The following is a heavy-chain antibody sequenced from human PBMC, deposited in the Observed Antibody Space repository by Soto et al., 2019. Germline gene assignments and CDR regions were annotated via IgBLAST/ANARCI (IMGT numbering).Heavy chain of an antibody. D-gene: IGHD1-26*01. J-gene: IGHJ4*02. CDR1: GLTFTDYW. CDR3: ASDRFRGHYHLRGVTYFFEE. V-gene: IGHV3-7*03. CDR2: IKQDESEK. Sequence: GGSLRLSCVTYGLTFTDYWMSWVRQAPGKGLEWVANIKQDESEKNYLDAVKGRFTISRDNAKNSLYLQMNSLRAEDTAVYYCASDRFRGHYHLRGVTYFFEEWGQGAPVTVSS.